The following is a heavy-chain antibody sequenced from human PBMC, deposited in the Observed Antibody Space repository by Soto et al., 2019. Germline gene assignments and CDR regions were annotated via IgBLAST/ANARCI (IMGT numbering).Heavy chain of an antibody. Sequence: ASVKVSCKASGYTFTSYGISWVRQAPGQGLEWMGWISAYNGNTNYAQKLQGRVTMTTDTSTSTAYMELRSLRSDDTAVYYCARARTFITIFGVVRLDPWGQGTLVTVSS. CDR2: ISAYNGNT. D-gene: IGHD3-3*01. CDR3: ARARTFITIFGVVRLDP. V-gene: IGHV1-18*01. J-gene: IGHJ5*02. CDR1: GYTFTSYG.